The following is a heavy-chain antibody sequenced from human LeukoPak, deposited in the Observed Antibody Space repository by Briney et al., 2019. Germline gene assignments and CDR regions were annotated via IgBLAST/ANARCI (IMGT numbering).Heavy chain of an antibody. Sequence: SVKVSCKASRGTFSSYAISWVRQAPGQGLEWMGGIIPIFGTANYAQKFQGRVTITTDESTSTAYMELSSLRSEDTAVYYCARALSSGSYKDYYYYYYMDVWGKGTTVTVSS. CDR2: IIPIFGTA. V-gene: IGHV1-69*05. CDR3: ARALSSGSYKDYYYYYYMDV. D-gene: IGHD3-10*02. J-gene: IGHJ6*03. CDR1: RGTFSSYA.